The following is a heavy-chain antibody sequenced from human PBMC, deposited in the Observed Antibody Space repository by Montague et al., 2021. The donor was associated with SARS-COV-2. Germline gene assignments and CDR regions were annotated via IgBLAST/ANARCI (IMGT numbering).Heavy chain of an antibody. CDR1: GGSLSGYY. CDR2: IVHTGTT. J-gene: IGHJ4*02. V-gene: IGHV4-34*12. Sequence: SETLSLTYAVYGGSLSGYYWSWIRQFPGKGLEWIGEIVHTGTTKYNPSLESRVTMSIDTSKKQFSLNLTSMTAADTAVYYCARTFDVFKHDNWGQGTLVAVSS. CDR3: ARTFDVFKHDN. D-gene: IGHD3-10*02.